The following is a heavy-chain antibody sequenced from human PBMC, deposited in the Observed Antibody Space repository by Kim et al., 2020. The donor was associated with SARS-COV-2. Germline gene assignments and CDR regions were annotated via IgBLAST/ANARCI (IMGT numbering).Heavy chain of an antibody. CDR2: INHSGST. CDR1: GGSFSGYY. CDR3: ARGLPNHVYSSSWPRGWWFDP. V-gene: IGHV4-34*01. D-gene: IGHD6-13*01. Sequence: SETLSLTCAVYGGSFSGYYWSWIRQPPGKGLEWIGEINHSGSTNYNPSLKSRVTISVDTSKNQFSLKLSSVTAADTAVYYCARGLPNHVYSSSWPRGWWFDPWGQGTLVTVSS. J-gene: IGHJ5*02.